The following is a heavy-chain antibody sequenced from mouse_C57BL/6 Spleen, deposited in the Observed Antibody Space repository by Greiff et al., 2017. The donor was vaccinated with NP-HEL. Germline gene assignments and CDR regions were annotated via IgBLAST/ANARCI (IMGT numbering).Heavy chain of an antibody. CDR2: IDPEDGDT. CDR3: TTGGYSNSWFAY. J-gene: IGHJ3*01. Sequence: VQLQQSGAELVRPGASVKLSCTASGFNIKDYYMHWVKQRPEQGLEWIGRIDPEDGDTEYAPKFQGKATMTADTSSNTAYLQRSSLTSEDTAVYYCTTGGYSNSWFAYWGQGTLVTVSA. CDR1: GFNIKDYY. V-gene: IGHV14-1*01. D-gene: IGHD2-5*01.